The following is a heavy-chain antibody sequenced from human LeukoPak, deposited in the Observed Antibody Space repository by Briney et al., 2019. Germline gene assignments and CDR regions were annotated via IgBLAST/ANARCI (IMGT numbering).Heavy chain of an antibody. Sequence: GGSLRLSCAPSGLTFSRYSMTWVRQAPGKGLQWVSSISSGGNYIYYADSLKGRFTISRDNAKNSLYLQMNSLRVEDTAVYYCARGYSSTWATGYWGQGTQVTVSS. D-gene: IGHD6-13*01. J-gene: IGHJ4*02. CDR3: ARGYSSTWATGY. CDR1: GLTFSRYS. CDR2: ISSGGNYI. V-gene: IGHV3-21*01.